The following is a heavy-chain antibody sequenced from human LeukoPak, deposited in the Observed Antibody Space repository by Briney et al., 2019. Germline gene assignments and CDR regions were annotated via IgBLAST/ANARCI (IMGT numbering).Heavy chain of an antibody. Sequence: GGSLRLSCAASGFTFNIYWMHWVRQAPGKGLVWVSLISSDGSITSYADSVKGRFTISRGNAKNTVYLQMNSLRVEDTAVYYCARRVGSSESSYYFDYWGQGTLVTVSS. D-gene: IGHD3-22*01. CDR2: ISSDGSIT. J-gene: IGHJ4*02. V-gene: IGHV3-74*01. CDR3: ARRVGSSESSYYFDY. CDR1: GFTFNIYW.